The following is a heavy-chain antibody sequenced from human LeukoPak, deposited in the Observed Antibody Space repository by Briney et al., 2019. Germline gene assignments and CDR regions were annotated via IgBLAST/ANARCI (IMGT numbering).Heavy chain of an antibody. CDR2: ISYDGSNK. J-gene: IGHJ4*02. CDR1: GFTFSSYG. D-gene: IGHD4-17*01. CDR3: AKDRMSGDYDLYYFDY. V-gene: IGHV3-30*18. Sequence: GGSLRLSCAASGFTFSSYGMHWVRQAPGKGLEWVAVISYDGSNKYYADSVKGRLTISRDNSKNTLYLQMNSLRAEDTAVYYCAKDRMSGDYDLYYFDYWGQGTLVTVSS.